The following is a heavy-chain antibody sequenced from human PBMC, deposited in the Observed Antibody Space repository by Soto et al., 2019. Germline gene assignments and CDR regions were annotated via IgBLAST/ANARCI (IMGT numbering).Heavy chain of an antibody. V-gene: IGHV5-51*01. J-gene: IGHJ6*02. CDR3: ASPGGYSYGYDYYYGMDV. CDR2: IYPGDSDT. D-gene: IGHD5-18*01. Sequence: PGESLKLCCKGSGYSFTSYWIGWVRQMPGKGLEWMGIIYPGDSDTRYSPSFQGQVTISADKSISTAYLQWSSLKASDTAMYYCASPGGYSYGYDYYYGMDVWGQGTTVTVSS. CDR1: GYSFTSYW.